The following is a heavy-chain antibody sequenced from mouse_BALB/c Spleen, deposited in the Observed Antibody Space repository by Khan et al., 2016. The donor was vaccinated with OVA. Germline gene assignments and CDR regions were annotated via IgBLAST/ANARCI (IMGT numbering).Heavy chain of an antibody. V-gene: IGHV3-2*02. CDR1: GYSITSGYA. CDR2: ISYSGGT. D-gene: IGHD1-1*01. CDR3: ARGNYYGYYVDY. J-gene: IGHJ2*01. Sequence: EVQLQESGPGLVKPSQSLSLTCTVTGYSITSGYAWNWIRQFPGNKLEWMGYISYSGGTSYNPSLKSRISITRGTSKNQFFLQLNSVTTEDTATYYCARGNYYGYYVDYWGQGTTLTVSS.